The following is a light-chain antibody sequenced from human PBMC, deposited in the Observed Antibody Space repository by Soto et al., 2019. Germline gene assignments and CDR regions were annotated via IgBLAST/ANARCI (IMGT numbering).Light chain of an antibody. CDR2: DAS. J-gene: IGKJ2*01. Sequence: DIQMTQSPSTLSASVGDRVTITCRASQNIGGWLAWYQQKPGKAPKLLIYDASSLQNGVPSRFSGRGSGTEFTLTISPRPPDDFVTYNCQQNANWPYTFGQGTRLESK. CDR1: QNIGGW. CDR3: QQNANWPYT. V-gene: IGKV1-5*01.